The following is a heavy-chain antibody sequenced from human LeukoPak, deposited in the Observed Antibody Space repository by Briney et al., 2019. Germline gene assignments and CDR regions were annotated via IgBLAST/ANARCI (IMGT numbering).Heavy chain of an antibody. Sequence: GASVKVSCKASGYTFSSYGISWVRQAPGQGLEWMGWISAYNGNTNYAQKLQGRVTMTRDTSISTAYMELSRLRSDDTAVYYCARVSRRSSWYLYFDYWGQGTLVTVSS. CDR3: ARVSRRSSWYLYFDY. J-gene: IGHJ4*02. V-gene: IGHV1-18*01. CDR1: GYTFSSYG. CDR2: ISAYNGNT. D-gene: IGHD6-13*01.